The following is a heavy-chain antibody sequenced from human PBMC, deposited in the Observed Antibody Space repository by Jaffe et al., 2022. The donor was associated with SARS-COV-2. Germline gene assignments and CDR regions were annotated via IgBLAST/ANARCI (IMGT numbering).Heavy chain of an antibody. CDR3: AKDYSNYEIGYYYYGMDV. D-gene: IGHD4-4*01. CDR2: ISYDGSNK. Sequence: QVQLVESGGGVVQPGRSLRLSCAASGFTFSSYGMHWVRQAPGKGLEWVAVISYDGSNKYYADSVKGRFTISRDNSKNTLYLQMNSLRAEDTAVYYCAKDYSNYEIGYYYYGMDVWGQGTTVTVSS. V-gene: IGHV3-30*18. CDR1: GFTFSSYG. J-gene: IGHJ6*02.